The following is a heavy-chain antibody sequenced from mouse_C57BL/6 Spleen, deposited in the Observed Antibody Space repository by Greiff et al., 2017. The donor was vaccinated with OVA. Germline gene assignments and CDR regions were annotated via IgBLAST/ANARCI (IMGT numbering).Heavy chain of an antibody. CDR3: ARRGLGHYYAMDY. CDR1: GYTFTDYY. Sequence: VQLKQSGPVLVKPGASVKMSCKASGYTFTDYYMNWVKQSHGKSLEWIGVINPYNGGTSYNQKFKGKATLTVDKSSSTAYMELNSLTSEDSAVYYCARRGLGHYYAMDYWGQGTSVTVSS. J-gene: IGHJ4*01. V-gene: IGHV1-19*01. D-gene: IGHD4-1*01. CDR2: INPYNGGT.